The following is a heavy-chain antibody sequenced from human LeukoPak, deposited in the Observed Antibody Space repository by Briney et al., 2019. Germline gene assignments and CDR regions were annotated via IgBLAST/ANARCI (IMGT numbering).Heavy chain of an antibody. D-gene: IGHD4-17*01. CDR2: IYYSGDT. Sequence: SETLSLTCAVSGAFIDTTSYYCGWIRQPPGKGLEWTGSIYYSGDTHYNPSLKSRVTISADTSKNQFSLKLSSMTAADTAVYYCAIDYGDYPDYWGQGTLVSVSS. V-gene: IGHV4-39*01. CDR1: GAFIDTTSYY. CDR3: AIDYGDYPDY. J-gene: IGHJ4*02.